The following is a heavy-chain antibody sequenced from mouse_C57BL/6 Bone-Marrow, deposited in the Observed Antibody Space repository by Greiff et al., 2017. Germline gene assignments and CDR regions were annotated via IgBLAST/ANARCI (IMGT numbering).Heavy chain of an antibody. CDR1: GYTFTSYW. CDR3: AREATTVVATRWYLDV. Sequence: QVQLQQPGAELVMPGASVKLSCKASGYTFTSYWMHWVQQRPGQGLEWIGEIDPSDSYSNSNQKFKGKSTLTVDKSSSTAYMQLSSLTSEDSAVYYCAREATTVVATRWYLDVWGTGTTVTVSS. D-gene: IGHD1-1*01. V-gene: IGHV1-69*01. CDR2: IDPSDSYS. J-gene: IGHJ1*03.